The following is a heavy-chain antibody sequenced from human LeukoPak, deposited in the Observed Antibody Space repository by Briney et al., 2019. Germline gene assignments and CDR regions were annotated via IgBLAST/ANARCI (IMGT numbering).Heavy chain of an antibody. D-gene: IGHD1-1*01. Sequence: SETLSLTCTVSGGSISNYHWSWIRQPPGKGLEWIGYIHYSGSTNYNPSLKSRVIISVDTSKNQFSLKLSSVIAADTAVYYCARERTTGPHSTEKRYYYYYGMDVWGQGAT. V-gene: IGHV4-59*01. CDR3: ARERTTGPHSTEKRYYYYYGMDV. CDR2: IHYSGST. CDR1: GGSISNYH. J-gene: IGHJ6*02.